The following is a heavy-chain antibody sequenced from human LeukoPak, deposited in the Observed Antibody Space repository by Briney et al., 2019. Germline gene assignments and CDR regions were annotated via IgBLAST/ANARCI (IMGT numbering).Heavy chain of an antibody. D-gene: IGHD3-22*01. J-gene: IGHJ4*02. CDR3: ARERADSSGYSSLNFDY. CDR1: GGSISRYY. Sequence: SETLSVTCTVPGGSISRYYWSWIRKPAGKGLEWIGRIYTSGGTNYTPSLKSRVTMSVDTSKNQFSLKLSSVTAADTAVYYCARERADSSGYSSLNFDYWGQGTLVTVSS. CDR2: IYTSGGT. V-gene: IGHV4-4*07.